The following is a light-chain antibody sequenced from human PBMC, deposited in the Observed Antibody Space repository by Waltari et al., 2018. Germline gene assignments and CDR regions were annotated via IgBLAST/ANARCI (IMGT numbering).Light chain of an antibody. V-gene: IGLV2-11*01. J-gene: IGLJ3*02. CDR1: SNDVGGYNY. CDR3: CSYVGSNTYWV. CDR2: DIN. Sequence: QSALTQPRSVSGSPGPSVTISCTGPSNDVGGYNYVSWYQQHPDKAPKLIIYDINKRPSGVPDRFSGSKSGNTASLTISGLQAEDEADYYCCSYVGSNTYWVFGGGTKLTVL.